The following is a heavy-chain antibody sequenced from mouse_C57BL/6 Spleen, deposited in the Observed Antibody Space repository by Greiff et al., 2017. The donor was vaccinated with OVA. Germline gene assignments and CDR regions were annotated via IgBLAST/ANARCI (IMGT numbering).Heavy chain of an antibody. CDR2: LWSGGSA. CDR1: GFSLPSYG. CDR3: AGSDHYYGSREYCDY. D-gene: IGHD1-1*01. V-gene: IGHV2-2*01. J-gene: IGHJ2*01. Sequence: VKLMESGPGLVQPSQSLSIPCTVSGFSLPSYGVHWVRQSPGKGLEWLGVLWSGGSADYNAAFISRLSISKDNSKSQVFFKMNSLQADDTAIYYCAGSDHYYGSREYCDYWGKGTTLTVSS.